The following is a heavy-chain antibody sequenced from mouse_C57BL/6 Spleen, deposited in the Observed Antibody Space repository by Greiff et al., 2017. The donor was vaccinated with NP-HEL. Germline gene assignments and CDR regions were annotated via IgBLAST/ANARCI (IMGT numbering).Heavy chain of an antibody. Sequence: QVTLKVSGPGILQPSQTLSLTCSFSGFSLSTFGMGVGWIRQPSGKGLEWLAHIWWDDDKYYNPALKSRLTISKDTSNNQVSLKSANVDAADTATYYCAPTTVVAQDWYFDVWGTGTTVTVSS. CDR1: GFSLSTFGMG. CDR3: APTTVVAQDWYFDV. D-gene: IGHD1-1*01. J-gene: IGHJ1*03. CDR2: IWWDDDK. V-gene: IGHV8-8*01.